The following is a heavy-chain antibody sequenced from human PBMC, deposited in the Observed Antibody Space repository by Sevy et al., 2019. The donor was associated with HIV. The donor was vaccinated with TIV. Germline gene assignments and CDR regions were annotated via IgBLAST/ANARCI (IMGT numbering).Heavy chain of an antibody. CDR3: VKDRIETILWSKGDWFDP. CDR1: GFIFSNYA. CDR2: LSSHNAGST. Sequence: GGSLRLSCSASGFIFSNYAMHWVRQAPGKGLEYVSGLSSHNAGSTYYADSVNGRFTISRDNSNNTLSLQMTSLRTEDTAVYYCVKDRIETILWSKGDWFDPWGQGTLVTVSS. V-gene: IGHV3-64D*06. J-gene: IGHJ5*02. D-gene: IGHD3-9*01.